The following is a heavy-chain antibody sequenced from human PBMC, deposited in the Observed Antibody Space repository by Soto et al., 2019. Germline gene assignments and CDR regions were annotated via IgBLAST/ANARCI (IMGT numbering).Heavy chain of an antibody. CDR2: IYHSEST. Sequence: QVPLQESGPRLVRPSGTLSLTCNVSRCSITTANWWNWVRQPPGRGLEWIGEIYHSESTNYNLSLKSRVTLAVDKSKDRVSLTLSCVTAADTAIYYCARRGGGVVLAATTPFDYWGQGILVSVSS. J-gene: IGHJ4*02. V-gene: IGHV4-4*02. D-gene: IGHD2-15*01. CDR1: RCSITTANW. CDR3: ARRGGGVVLAATTPFDY.